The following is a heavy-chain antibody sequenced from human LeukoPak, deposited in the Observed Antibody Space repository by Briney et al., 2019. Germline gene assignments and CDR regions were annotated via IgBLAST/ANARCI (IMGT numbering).Heavy chain of an antibody. CDR2: IYHSGST. CDR3: VARYYYDRPHPYHDY. CDR1: GGSISSSNW. J-gene: IGHJ4*02. V-gene: IGHV4-4*02. D-gene: IGHD3-22*01. Sequence: SETLSLTCAVSGGSISSSNWWSWIRQPPGKGLEWIGEIYHSGSTNYNPSLKSRVTISVDKSKTQFSLKLSSVTAADTAVYYCVARYYYDRPHPYHDYWGQGTLVTVSS.